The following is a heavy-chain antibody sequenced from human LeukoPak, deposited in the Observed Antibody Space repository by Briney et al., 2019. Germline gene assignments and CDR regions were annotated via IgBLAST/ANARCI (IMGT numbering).Heavy chain of an antibody. CDR1: GYTFTSYD. CDR2: INPNSGNT. CDR3: ARGTPGSGSYYYYGMDV. D-gene: IGHD1-26*01. Sequence: ASVKVSCKASGYTFTSYDINWVRQATGQGLEWMGWINPNSGNTGYAQKFQGRVTMTRNTSISTAYMELSSLRSEDTAVYYCARGTPGSGSYYYYGMDVWGQGTTVTVSS. V-gene: IGHV1-8*01. J-gene: IGHJ6*02.